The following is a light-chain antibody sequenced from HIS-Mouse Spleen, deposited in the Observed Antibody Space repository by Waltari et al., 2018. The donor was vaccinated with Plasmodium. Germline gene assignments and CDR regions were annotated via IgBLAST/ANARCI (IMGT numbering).Light chain of an antibody. J-gene: IGLJ3*02. CDR1: SSDVGGYNY. CDR3: CSYAGSYTWV. V-gene: IGLV2-11*01. Sequence: CTGTSSDVGGYNYVSWYQQHPGKAPKLMIYDVSKRPSGVPDRFSGSKSGNTASLTISGLQAEDEADYYCCSYAGSYTWVFGGGTKLTVL. CDR2: DVS.